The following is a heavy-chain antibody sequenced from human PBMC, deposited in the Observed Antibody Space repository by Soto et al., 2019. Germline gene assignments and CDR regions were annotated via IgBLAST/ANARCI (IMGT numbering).Heavy chain of an antibody. Sequence: GGSLNLSCAAPGFTFTTAWINWVRQAPGKGLEWVGRIKSKTDGGTPDFAATAGGTFAITREDSKSMVYLQMNSQKTEDTACYYGTTDSYFTRKLFRFDYWGLRTLVTVSS. J-gene: IGHJ4*01. CDR3: TTDSYFTRKLFRFDY. CDR1: GFTFTTAW. V-gene: IGHV3-15*07. D-gene: IGHD2-21*01. CDR2: IKSKTDGGTP.